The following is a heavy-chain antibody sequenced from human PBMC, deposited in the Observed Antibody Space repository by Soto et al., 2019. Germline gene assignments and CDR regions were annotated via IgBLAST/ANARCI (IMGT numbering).Heavy chain of an antibody. J-gene: IGHJ6*02. V-gene: IGHV1-18*01. Sequence: QGQLVQSGPEVKKSGASVKVSCKASGYTFSRYGISWVRQAPGQGLEWMGWISGYNGDTKYAQKVQGRVTMTIDTSKYTAYMKLRSLTSDDTAIYYCAKNGQPPYYYYGMGVWGQGTTVTVSS. CDR1: GYTFSRYG. CDR2: ISGYNGDT. D-gene: IGHD1-1*01. CDR3: AKNGQPPYYYYGMGV.